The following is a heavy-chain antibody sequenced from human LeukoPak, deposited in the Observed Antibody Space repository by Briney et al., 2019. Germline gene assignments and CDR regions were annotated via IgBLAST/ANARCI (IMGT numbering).Heavy chain of an antibody. CDR1: GGSFSGYY. CDR3: AGGHRGRRFLEWSRYYFDY. CDR2: INHSGST. J-gene: IGHJ4*02. Sequence: SETLSLTCAVYGGSFSGYYWSWIRQPPGKGLEWIGEINHSGSTNYNPSLKSRVTISVDTSKNQFSLKLSSVTAADTAVYYCAGGHRGRRFLEWSRYYFDYWGQGTLVTVSS. V-gene: IGHV4-34*01. D-gene: IGHD3-3*01.